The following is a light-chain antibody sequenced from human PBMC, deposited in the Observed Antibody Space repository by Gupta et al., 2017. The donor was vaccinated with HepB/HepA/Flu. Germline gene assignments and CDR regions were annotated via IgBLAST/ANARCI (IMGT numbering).Light chain of an antibody. CDR1: QTININF. V-gene: IGKV3-20*01. CDR2: ATS. CDR3: QQYAASPYT. Sequence: EVLLTQSPGTLSLSLGERGTLSCRASQTININFLVWYQQKPGQAPRLLFYATSRATAVPDRFSGSGSGTDFTLTIDILEPEDVAVYYCQQYAASPYTLGQGTKLELK. J-gene: IGKJ1*01.